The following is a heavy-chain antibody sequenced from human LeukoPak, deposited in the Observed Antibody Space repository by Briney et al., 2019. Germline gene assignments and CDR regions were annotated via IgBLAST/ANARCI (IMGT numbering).Heavy chain of an antibody. Sequence: SETLSLTCAVYGGSFSGYYWSWIRQPPGKGLEWIGEINHSGSTNYSPSLKSRVTISVDTSKNQFSLKLSSVTAADTAVYYCARGSSLYCSSTSCPYYYYHMDVWGKGTTVTVSS. V-gene: IGHV4-34*01. D-gene: IGHD2-2*01. CDR2: INHSGST. J-gene: IGHJ6*03. CDR1: GGSFSGYY. CDR3: ARGSSLYCSSTSCPYYYYHMDV.